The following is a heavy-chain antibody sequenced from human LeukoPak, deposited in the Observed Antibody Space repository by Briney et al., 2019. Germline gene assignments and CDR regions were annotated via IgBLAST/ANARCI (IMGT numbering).Heavy chain of an antibody. V-gene: IGHV3-23*01. D-gene: IGHD5-18*01. CDR3: AKGAASRGYTYVAN. CDR2: ISGSGGST. CDR1: GFTFSNAW. J-gene: IGHJ4*02. Sequence: PGGSLRLSCAASGFTFSNAWMSWVRQAPGKGLEWVSGISGSGGSTYYSDSAKGRFTISRDNSNNTLYLQMNSLRAEDTAVYYCAKGAASRGYTYVANWGQGTLVTVSS.